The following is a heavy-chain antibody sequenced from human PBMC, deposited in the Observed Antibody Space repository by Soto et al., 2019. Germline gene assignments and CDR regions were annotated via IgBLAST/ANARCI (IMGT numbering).Heavy chain of an antibody. Sequence: PSETLSLTCTVSGGSISSYYWSWIRQPPGKGLEWIGYIYYSGSTNYNPSLKSRVSISVDTSKNQISLKLSSVTAADTAVYYCARRYGGNFDYWGQGTLVTVS. J-gene: IGHJ4*02. D-gene: IGHD1-26*01. V-gene: IGHV4-59*01. CDR3: ARRYGGNFDY. CDR2: IYYSGST. CDR1: GGSISSYY.